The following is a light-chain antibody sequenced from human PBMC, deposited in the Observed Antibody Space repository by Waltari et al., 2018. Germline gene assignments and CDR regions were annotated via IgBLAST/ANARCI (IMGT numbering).Light chain of an antibody. CDR3: EAWDDSLNVVV. J-gene: IGLJ2*01. V-gene: IGLV1-44*01. CDR1: SSNIGRNI. CDR2: SNK. Sequence: QSVLIQPPSESGTPGQRVTISCSGSSSNIGRNIVNWYQHLPGTAPKIVMHSNKRRRSGVPDRFCGDKSGTAAARAISGIQSEDEADYYCEAWDDSLNVVVFGGGTKLTVL.